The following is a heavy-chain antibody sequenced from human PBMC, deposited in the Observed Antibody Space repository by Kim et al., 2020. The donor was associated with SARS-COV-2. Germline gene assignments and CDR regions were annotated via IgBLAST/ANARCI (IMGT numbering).Heavy chain of an antibody. Sequence: ASVKVSCKASGYTFTSYAMNWVRQAPGQGLEWMGWINTNTGNPTYAQGFTGRFVFSLDTSVSTAYLQISSLKAEDTAVYYCARAEGRYYDYVWGSYREFDYWGQGTLVTVSS. V-gene: IGHV7-4-1*02. CDR2: INTNTGNP. CDR1: GYTFTSYA. D-gene: IGHD3-16*02. CDR3: ARAEGRYYDYVWGSYREFDY. J-gene: IGHJ4*02.